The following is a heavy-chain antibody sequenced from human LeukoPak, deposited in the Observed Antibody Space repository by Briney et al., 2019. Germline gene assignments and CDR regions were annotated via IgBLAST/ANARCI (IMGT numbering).Heavy chain of an antibody. CDR3: ARGTFLEWSYWYFDL. D-gene: IGHD3-3*02. CDR1: GGSISSSNW. V-gene: IGHV4-61*10. Sequence: PSETLSLTCAVSGGSISSSNWWSWVRQPAGKGLEWIGYIYYSGSTNYNPSLKSRVTISVDTSKNQFSLKLSSVTAADTAVYYCARGTFLEWSYWYFDLWGRGTLVTVSS. J-gene: IGHJ2*01. CDR2: IYYSGST.